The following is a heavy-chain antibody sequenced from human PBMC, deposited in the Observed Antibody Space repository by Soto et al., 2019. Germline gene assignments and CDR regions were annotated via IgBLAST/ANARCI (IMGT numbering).Heavy chain of an antibody. J-gene: IGHJ4*02. CDR2: INHSGST. CDR1: GGSFSGYY. V-gene: IGHV4-34*01. Sequence: QVQLQQWGAGLLKPSETLSLTCAVYGGSFSGYYWCWIRQPPGKGLEWIGEINHSGSTNYNPSLKSRVTISVDTSKNQFSLKLSSVTAADTAVYYCARYSSGEYYFDYWGQGTLVTVSS. D-gene: IGHD6-19*01. CDR3: ARYSSGEYYFDY.